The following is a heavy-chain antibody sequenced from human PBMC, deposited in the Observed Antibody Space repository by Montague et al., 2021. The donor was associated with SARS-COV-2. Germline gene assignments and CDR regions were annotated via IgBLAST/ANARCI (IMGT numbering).Heavy chain of an antibody. Sequence: SLRLSCAASGFSFSSYDMNWVRQAPGKGLEWVSYISNDGGAIYYADSVKGRFTVSRDNAKNSLSLRMNGLRAEDTAVYYCAREPYSGSLRSTFDLWGRGTQVTVSS. CDR1: GFSFSSYD. J-gene: IGHJ2*01. CDR3: AREPYSGSLRSTFDL. CDR2: ISNDGGAI. V-gene: IGHV3-48*03. D-gene: IGHD1-26*01.